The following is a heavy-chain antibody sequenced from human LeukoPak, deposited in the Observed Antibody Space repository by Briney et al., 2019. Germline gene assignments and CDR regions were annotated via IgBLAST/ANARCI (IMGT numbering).Heavy chain of an antibody. Sequence: GGSLRLSCAASRFTFSSYSMNWVRQAPGKGLEWVSSISSSSSYIYYADSVKGRFTISRDNAKNSLYLQMNSLRAEDTAVYYCARGVAAAEAFDIWGQGTMVTVSS. CDR1: RFTFSSYS. CDR3: ARGVAAAEAFDI. D-gene: IGHD6-13*01. J-gene: IGHJ3*02. CDR2: ISSSSSYI. V-gene: IGHV3-21*01.